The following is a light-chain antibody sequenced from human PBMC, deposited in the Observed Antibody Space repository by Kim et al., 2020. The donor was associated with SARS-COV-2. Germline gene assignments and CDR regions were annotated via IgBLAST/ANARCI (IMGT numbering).Light chain of an antibody. V-gene: IGLV3-21*04. J-gene: IGLJ2*01. CDR3: QVWASSSDHVV. CDR1: NIGSKS. CDR2: YDS. Sequence: SYELTQPPSVSVAPGKTARITCGGNNIGSKSVHWYQQKPGQAPVLVIYYDSDRPSGIPERFSGSNSGNTATLTISRVEAGDEAEYYCQVWASSSDHVVFG.